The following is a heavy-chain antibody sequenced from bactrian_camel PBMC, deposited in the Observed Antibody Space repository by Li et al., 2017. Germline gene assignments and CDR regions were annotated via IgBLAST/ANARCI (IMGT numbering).Heavy chain of an antibody. CDR3: VYGGNVYSY. J-gene: IGHJ4*01. Sequence: VESGGGLVQPGGSLRLSCAASGFTFSNYAVSWVRQAPGKGLEWVSYINSGGGSTAYADSVKGRFTISRDNAKNTLYLQLNSLKTEDTAMYSCVYGGNVYSYWGQGTQVTVS. D-gene: IGHD6*01. V-gene: IGHV3S35*01. CDR1: GFTFSNYA. CDR2: INSGGGST.